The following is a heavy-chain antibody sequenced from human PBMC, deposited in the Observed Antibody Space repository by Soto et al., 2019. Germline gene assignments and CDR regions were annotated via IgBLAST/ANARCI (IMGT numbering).Heavy chain of an antibody. CDR3: ATDSGVGMRYYYGMDV. CDR2: VDPEDGET. CDR1: GYTFTDYY. D-gene: IGHD1-1*01. Sequence: ASVKVSCKVSGYTFTDYYMHWVQQAPGKGLEWMGLVDPEDGETIYAEKFRGRVTITADTSTDTAYMELSSLRSEDTAVYYCATDSGVGMRYYYGMDVWGQGTTVTVSS. J-gene: IGHJ6*02. V-gene: IGHV1-69-2*01.